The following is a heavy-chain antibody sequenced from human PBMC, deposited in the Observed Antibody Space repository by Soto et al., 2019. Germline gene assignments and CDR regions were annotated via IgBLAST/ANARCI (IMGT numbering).Heavy chain of an antibody. Sequence: QVQLVQSGAEVKKPGSSVKVSCKASGGTFSSYAISWVRQAPGQGLEWMGGIIPIFGTANYAQKFQGRVTITADESTSTAYMELSSLRSEDTAVYYCARESDGRDDYGVLSDYYYYGMDVWGQGTTVTVSS. D-gene: IGHD4-17*01. CDR3: ARESDGRDDYGVLSDYYYYGMDV. V-gene: IGHV1-69*01. CDR1: GGTFSSYA. CDR2: IIPIFGTA. J-gene: IGHJ6*02.